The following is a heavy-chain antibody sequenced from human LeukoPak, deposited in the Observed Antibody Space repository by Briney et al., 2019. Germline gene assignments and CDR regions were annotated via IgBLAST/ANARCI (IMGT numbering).Heavy chain of an antibody. CDR2: IYYSGST. CDR3: ARHSSGWYRGMNFDY. V-gene: IGHV4-39*01. CDR1: GGSISSSSYY. Sequence: PSETLSLTCTVSGGSISSSSYYWGWIRQPPGKGLEWIGSIYYSGSTYYNPSLKSRVTISVDTSKNQFSLKLSSVTAADTAVYYCARHSSGWYRGMNFDYWGQGTLVTVSS. J-gene: IGHJ4*02. D-gene: IGHD6-19*01.